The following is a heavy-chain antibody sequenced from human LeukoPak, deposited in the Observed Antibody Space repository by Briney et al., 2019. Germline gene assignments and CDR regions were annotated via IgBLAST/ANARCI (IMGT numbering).Heavy chain of an antibody. CDR2: ISESGNTI. Sequence: AGGSLRLSCAASGFTFSNYEMSWVRQAPGKGLEWISYISESGNTIYYVDSVKGRFTISRDNPKNTMNLQMNSLRAEDTAGYYWAKEGGSGARSSYFDYWGQGPLVTVSS. CDR1: GFTFSNYE. J-gene: IGHJ4*02. V-gene: IGHV3-48*03. D-gene: IGHD2-15*01. CDR3: AKEGGSGARSSYFDY.